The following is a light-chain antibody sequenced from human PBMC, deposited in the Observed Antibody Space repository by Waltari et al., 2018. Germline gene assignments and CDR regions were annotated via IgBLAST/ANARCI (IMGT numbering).Light chain of an antibody. CDR2: IAS. V-gene: IGKV3-20*01. Sequence: PSRPVRPTDQACNQRSPGQAPTLLIYIASSRATGIPDRCSGSGSATDFSLTSSSLAPEDFAVYYCQQYDISPLTFGGGTKVEIK. CDR3: QQYDISPLT. J-gene: IGKJ4*01. CDR1: RPVRPTD.